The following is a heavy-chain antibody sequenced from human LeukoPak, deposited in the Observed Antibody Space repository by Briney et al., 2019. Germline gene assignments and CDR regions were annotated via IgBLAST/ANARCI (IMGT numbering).Heavy chain of an antibody. V-gene: IGHV4-59*01. J-gene: IGHJ4*02. Sequence: PSETLSLTCTVSGGSISSYYWSWIRQPSGKGLEWIGYIYYSGSTNYNPSLKSRVTISVDTSKNQFSLKLSSVTAADTAVYYCASTNVDTAMVKAHYFDYWGQGTLVTVSS. CDR2: IYYSGST. CDR3: ASTNVDTAMVKAHYFDY. D-gene: IGHD5-18*01. CDR1: GGSISSYY.